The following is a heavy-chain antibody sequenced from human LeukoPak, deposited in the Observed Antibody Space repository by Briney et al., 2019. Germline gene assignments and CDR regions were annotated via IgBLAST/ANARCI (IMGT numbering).Heavy chain of an antibody. CDR1: GGSISSYY. CDR3: ARLTGYQQPTGGYYYYMDV. V-gene: IGHV4-59*08. Sequence: PSETLSLTCTVSGGSISSYYWSWIRQPPGKGLEWIGYIYYSGSTNYNPSLKSRVTISVDTSKNQFSLKLSSVTAADTAMYYCARLTGYQQPTGGYYYYMDVWGKGTTVTVSS. J-gene: IGHJ6*03. CDR2: IYYSGST. D-gene: IGHD6-13*01.